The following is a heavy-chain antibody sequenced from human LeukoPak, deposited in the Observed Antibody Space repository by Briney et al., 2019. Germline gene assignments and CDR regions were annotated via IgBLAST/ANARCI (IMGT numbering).Heavy chain of an antibody. CDR3: ARGPGGYSYGYYFDY. Sequence: SETLSLTCAVSGGSISSYYWSWIRQPPGKGLEWIGFFYYSGSTNYNPSLKSRVTISVGTSKNHFSLKLSSVTAADTAVYYCARGPGGYSYGYYFDYWGQGTLVTVSS. CDR1: GGSISSYY. J-gene: IGHJ4*02. V-gene: IGHV4-59*01. CDR2: FYYSGST. D-gene: IGHD5-18*01.